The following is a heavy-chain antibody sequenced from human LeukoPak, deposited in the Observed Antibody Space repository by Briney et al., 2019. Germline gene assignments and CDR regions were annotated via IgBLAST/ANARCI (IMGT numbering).Heavy chain of an antibody. J-gene: IGHJ4*02. V-gene: IGHV3-30*03. CDR2: ISYDGSNK. CDR1: GFTFSSYG. Sequence: GRSLRLSCAASGFTFSSYGLHWVRQAPGKGLEWVAVISYDGSNKYYADSVKGRFTISRDNSKNTLYLQMNSLRAEDTAVYYCARDHESYCSGGSCYPVDYWGQGTLVTVSS. CDR3: ARDHESYCSGGSCYPVDY. D-gene: IGHD2-15*01.